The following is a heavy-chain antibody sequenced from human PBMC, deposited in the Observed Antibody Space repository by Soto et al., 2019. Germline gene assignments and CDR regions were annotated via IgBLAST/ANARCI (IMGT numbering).Heavy chain of an antibody. D-gene: IGHD2-15*01. J-gene: IGHJ4*02. Sequence: EVQLVESGGGLVQPGGSLRLSCAASGFTFSSYWMSWVRQAPGKGLEWVANIKQDGSEKYYVDSVKGRFTISRDNAKNSLYLQMNGLRAEDTAVYYCARRLVVVAAATSGFDYWGQGTLVTVSS. V-gene: IGHV3-7*01. CDR1: GFTFSSYW. CDR3: ARRLVVVAAATSGFDY. CDR2: IKQDGSEK.